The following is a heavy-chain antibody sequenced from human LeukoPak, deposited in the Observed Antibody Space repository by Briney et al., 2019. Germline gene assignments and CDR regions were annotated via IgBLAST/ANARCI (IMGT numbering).Heavy chain of an antibody. J-gene: IGHJ4*02. Sequence: PGRSLRLSCAASGLAFTDYYMTWIRQAPGKGLEWVSYISSGGETTYSADSVRGRFTISRDNTKNSLYLHMNSLRAEDTAVYYCATLRTMIRPDFDNWGQGTLVTVSS. CDR3: ATLRTMIRPDFDN. D-gene: IGHD3-22*01. CDR2: ISSGGETT. CDR1: GLAFTDYY. V-gene: IGHV3-11*01.